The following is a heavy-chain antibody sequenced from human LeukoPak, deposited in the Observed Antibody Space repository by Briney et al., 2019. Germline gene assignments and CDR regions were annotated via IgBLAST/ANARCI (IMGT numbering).Heavy chain of an antibody. D-gene: IGHD2-2*01. CDR2: ISYDGSNK. V-gene: IGHV3-30*04. Sequence: GGSLRLSCAASGFTFSSYAMHWVRQAPGKGLEWVAVISYDGSNKYYADSVKGRFTISRDNSKNTLYLQMNSLRAEDTAVYYCARESFYYCSSTSCYVDGMDVWGQGTTVTVSS. CDR1: GFTFSSYA. CDR3: ARESFYYCSSTSCYVDGMDV. J-gene: IGHJ6*02.